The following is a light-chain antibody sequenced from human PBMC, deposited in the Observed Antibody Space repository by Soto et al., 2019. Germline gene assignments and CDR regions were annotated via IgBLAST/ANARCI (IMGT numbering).Light chain of an antibody. CDR3: STYTRSSTYV. J-gene: IGLJ1*01. V-gene: IGLV2-14*03. CDR1: GSDVGGYNY. Sequence: QSVLTLPASVSGYPGQSITISCTGTGSDVGGYNYVSWYQQHPGKAPKLMIYDVSNRPSGVSNRFSGSKSGNTASLTISGLQAEDEADYYCSTYTRSSTYVFGTGTKVTVL. CDR2: DVS.